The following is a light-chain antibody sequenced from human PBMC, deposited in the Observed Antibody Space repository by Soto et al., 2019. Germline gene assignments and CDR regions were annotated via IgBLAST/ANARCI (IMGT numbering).Light chain of an antibody. J-gene: IGKJ4*01. CDR2: GAS. CDR3: QQYNNWLST. CDR1: QNIRSSY. Sequence: EIALTQSPGTLSLSPGEGATLSCRASQNIRSSYFAWYQQKPGQAPRLLIYGASTRATGIPARFSGSGSGTEFTLTISSLQSEDFAVYYCQQYNNWLSTFGGGTKVEIK. V-gene: IGKV3-15*01.